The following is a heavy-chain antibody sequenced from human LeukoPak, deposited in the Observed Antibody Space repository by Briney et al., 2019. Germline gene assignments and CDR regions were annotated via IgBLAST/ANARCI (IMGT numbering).Heavy chain of an antibody. D-gene: IGHD4-23*01. J-gene: IGHJ4*02. V-gene: IGHV3-48*01. Sequence: GGSLRLSCAASGFTFSSYSMNWVRQAPGKGLEWVSYISSSSSTIYYADSVKGRFTISRDNSKNTLYLQMNSLRAEDTAVYYCAKDRGGTPYYFDYWGQGTLVTVSS. CDR2: ISSSSSTI. CDR3: AKDRGGTPYYFDY. CDR1: GFTFSSYS.